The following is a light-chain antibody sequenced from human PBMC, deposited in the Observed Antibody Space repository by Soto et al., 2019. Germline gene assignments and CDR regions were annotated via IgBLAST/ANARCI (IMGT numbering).Light chain of an antibody. V-gene: IGLV3-21*02. J-gene: IGLJ3*02. Sequence: SYELTQPPSVSVAPGQTATITCEGHNIGSKSVHWYQLRPGQAPVVVVYDDTDRPSGIPERFSGSNSGNTATLTITRVEAGDGADYYCQVRDSSNDYLVFGGGTKVTVL. CDR3: QVRDSSNDYLV. CDR1: NIGSKS. CDR2: DDT.